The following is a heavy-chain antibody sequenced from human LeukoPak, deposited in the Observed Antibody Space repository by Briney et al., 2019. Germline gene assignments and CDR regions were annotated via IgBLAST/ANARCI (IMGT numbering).Heavy chain of an antibody. Sequence: PSETLSLTCTVSGGSISSGSYYWSWIRQPAGKGLEWIGRIYTSGSTNYNPSLKSRVTISVDTSKNQFSLKLSSVTAADTAVYYCARGYYYDSSGYFLGPYYFDYWGQGTLVTVSS. V-gene: IGHV4-61*02. J-gene: IGHJ4*02. CDR3: ARGYYYDSSGYFLGPYYFDY. D-gene: IGHD3-22*01. CDR1: GGSISSGSYY. CDR2: IYTSGST.